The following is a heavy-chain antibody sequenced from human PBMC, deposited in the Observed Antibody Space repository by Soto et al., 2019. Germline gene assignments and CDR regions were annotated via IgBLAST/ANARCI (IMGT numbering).Heavy chain of an antibody. CDR2: ISYDGSNK. J-gene: IGHJ4*02. CDR1: GFTFSSYA. D-gene: IGHD3-10*01. V-gene: IGHV3-30-3*01. CDR3: ARDGFMVRGVITPRYFDY. Sequence: ESGGGVVQPGRSLRLSCAASGFTFSSYAMHWVRQAPGKGLEWVAVISYDGSNKYYADSVKGRFTISRDNSKNTLYLQMNSLRAEDTAVYYCARDGFMVRGVITPRYFDYWGQGTLVTVSS.